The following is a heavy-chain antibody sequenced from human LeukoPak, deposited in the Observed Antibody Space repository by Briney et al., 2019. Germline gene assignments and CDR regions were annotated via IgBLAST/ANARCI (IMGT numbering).Heavy chain of an antibody. V-gene: IGHV1-2*02. J-gene: IGHJ3*02. CDR2: INPNSGGT. Sequence: ASVKVSCKASGYTFTGYYMHWVRQAPGQGLEWMGWINPNSGGTNYALKFQGRVTMTRDTSISTAYMELSRLRSDDTAVYYCARGITMIVVVIIPDAFDIWGQGTMVTVSS. D-gene: IGHD3-22*01. CDR1: GYTFTGYY. CDR3: ARGITMIVVVIIPDAFDI.